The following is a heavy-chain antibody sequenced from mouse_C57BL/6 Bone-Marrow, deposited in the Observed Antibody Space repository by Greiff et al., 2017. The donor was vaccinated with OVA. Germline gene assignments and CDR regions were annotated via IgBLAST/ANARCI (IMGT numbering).Heavy chain of an antibody. CDR2: IYPSDSET. J-gene: IGHJ2*01. CDR3: ARSGFITTVVATDFDY. CDR1: GYTFTSYW. D-gene: IGHD1-1*01. V-gene: IGHV1-61*01. Sequence: QVQLQQPGAELVRPGSSVKLSCKASGYTFTSYWMDWVKQRPGQGLEWIGNIYPSDSETHYNQKFKDKATLTVDKSSSTAYMQLSSLTSEDSAVYYCARSGFITTVVATDFDYWGKGTTLTVSS.